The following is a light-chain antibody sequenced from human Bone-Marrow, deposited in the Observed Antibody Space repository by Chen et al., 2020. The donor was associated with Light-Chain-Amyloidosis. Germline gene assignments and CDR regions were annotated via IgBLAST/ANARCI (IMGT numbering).Light chain of an antibody. Sequence: QSSVTQPASVSGSPGQSITTSCPGTSADVGTYNYVYWYQQHPGKAPKVMIYAVSNRPSGVSNLFSCSNSGNTASLTIFGLQVDDAADYYCSSFTSSSSYVFRPGTTVTV. CDR3: SSFTSSSSYV. CDR1: SADVGTYNY. J-gene: IGLJ1*01. CDR2: AVS. V-gene: IGLV2-14*01.